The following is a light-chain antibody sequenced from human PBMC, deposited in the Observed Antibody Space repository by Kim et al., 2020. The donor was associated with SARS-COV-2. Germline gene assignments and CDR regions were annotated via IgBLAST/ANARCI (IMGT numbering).Light chain of an antibody. V-gene: IGKV3-20*01. J-gene: IGKJ4*01. Sequence: IVLTQSPGTLSLSPGERATLSCRASQSVSSSYLAWYQQKPGQAPRLLIYGASSRDTGIPDRFSGSGSGTDFTLTISRLEPEDFAVYYCQQYGSSPLTFGGGTKVDIK. CDR2: GAS. CDR3: QQYGSSPLT. CDR1: QSVSSSY.